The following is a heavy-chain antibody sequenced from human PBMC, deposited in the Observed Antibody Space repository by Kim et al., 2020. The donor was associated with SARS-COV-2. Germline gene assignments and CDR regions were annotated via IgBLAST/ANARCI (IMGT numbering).Heavy chain of an antibody. V-gene: IGHV3-48*02. CDR3: ARDRDAFDI. CDR2: STI. Sequence: STIYYADSVKDRFTISRDNAKNSLYLQMNSLRDEDTAVYYCARDRDAFDIWGQGTMVTVSS. J-gene: IGHJ3*02.